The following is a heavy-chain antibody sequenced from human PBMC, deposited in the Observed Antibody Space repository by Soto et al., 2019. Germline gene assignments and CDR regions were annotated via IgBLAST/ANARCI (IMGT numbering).Heavy chain of an antibody. V-gene: IGHV1-2*02. CDR1: GYTFTDYY. CDR2: ISPKSGDT. Sequence: ASVKVSCKASGYTFTDYYLHWVRQAPGLGLEWMGWISPKSGDTKYAQNFQGRVTMTRDTSIRAAYMELSSLTSDDTAVYYCAKLAYYHYAMDVWGQGTTVTVSS. D-gene: IGHD3-16*01. CDR3: AKLAYYHYAMDV. J-gene: IGHJ6*02.